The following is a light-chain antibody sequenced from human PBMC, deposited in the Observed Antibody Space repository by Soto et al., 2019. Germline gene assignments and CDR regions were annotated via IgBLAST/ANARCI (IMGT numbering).Light chain of an antibody. Sequence: EIVFTQSPGTLSFSPGERATRSCRASQSVSSSYLAWYQQKPGQAPRLLIYGASSRATGMPDRFSGSGSGTDFTLTISRLEPEDFAVYYCQQYGSSPWTFGEGTKVDIK. CDR2: GAS. CDR3: QQYGSSPWT. V-gene: IGKV3-20*01. CDR1: QSVSSSY. J-gene: IGKJ1*01.